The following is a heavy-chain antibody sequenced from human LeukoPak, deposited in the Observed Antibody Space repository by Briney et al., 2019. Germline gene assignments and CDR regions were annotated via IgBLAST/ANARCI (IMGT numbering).Heavy chain of an antibody. CDR2: IYSDGTT. CDR1: GASTTSYY. V-gene: IGHV4-59*01. J-gene: IGHJ4*02. D-gene: IGHD3-22*01. Sequence: HSETLSLTCSVSGASTTSYYWNWIRQAPGKGLEWIGYIYSDGTTSYSPSLRSRVTISIDTSRNQFSLKLSSVTAADAAVYYCARDTRSYDTSGYYYFDYWGQGALVTVSS. CDR3: ARDTRSYDTSGYYYFDY.